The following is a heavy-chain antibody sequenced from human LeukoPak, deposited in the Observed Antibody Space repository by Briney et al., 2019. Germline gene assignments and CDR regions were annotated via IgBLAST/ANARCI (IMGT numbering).Heavy chain of an antibody. V-gene: IGHV3-30*04. CDR1: GFTFSSYA. CDR2: ISYDGSNK. CDR3: ARDREGERSYYYYYMDV. Sequence: GGSLRLSCAASGFTFSSYAMHWVRQAPGKGLEWVAVISYDGSNKYYADSVKGRFTISRDNSKNTLYLQMNSLRAEDTGVYYCARDREGERSYYYYYMDVWGKGATVTLS. J-gene: IGHJ6*03. D-gene: IGHD3-16*01.